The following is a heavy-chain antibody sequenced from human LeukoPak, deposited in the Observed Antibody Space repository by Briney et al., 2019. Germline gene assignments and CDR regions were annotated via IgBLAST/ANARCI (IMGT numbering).Heavy chain of an antibody. CDR2: ISAYNGNT. V-gene: IGHV1-18*01. CDR1: GYTFTSYG. D-gene: IGHD3-22*01. J-gene: IGHJ3*02. CDR3: ATDWLVRHAFDI. Sequence: ASVKVSCKASGYTFTSYGISWVRQAPGQGLEWMGWISAYNGNTNYAQKLQGRVTMTTDTSTSTAYMELRSLRSDDTAVYYCATDWLVRHAFDIWGQGTMVTVSS.